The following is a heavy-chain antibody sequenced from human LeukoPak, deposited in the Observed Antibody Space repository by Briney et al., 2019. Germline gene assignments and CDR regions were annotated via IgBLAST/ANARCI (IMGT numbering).Heavy chain of an antibody. J-gene: IGHJ4*02. CDR2: IYYSGST. D-gene: IGHD2-21*01. Sequence: WETLSLTCTVSGGSISSSSYYWGWIRQPPGKGLEWIGSIYYSGSTYYNPSLKSRVTISVDTSKNQFSLKLSSVTAADTAVYYCARLVASITSFDYWGQGTLVTVSS. CDR1: GGSISSSSYY. V-gene: IGHV4-39*01. CDR3: ARLVASITSFDY.